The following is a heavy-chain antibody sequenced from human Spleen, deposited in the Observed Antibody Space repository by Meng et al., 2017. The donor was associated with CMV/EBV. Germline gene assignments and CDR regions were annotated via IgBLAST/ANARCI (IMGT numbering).Heavy chain of an antibody. J-gene: IGHJ4*02. Sequence: GGSLRLSCAASGFSFDDCAMHWVRQAPGKGLEWVSGISWNSGGIGYADSVKGRFTISRDNAKNSLYLQMNSLRAEDTALYYCARGASPTWYSSSWYNPPFDYWGQGTLVTVSS. V-gene: IGHV3-9*01. CDR3: ARGASPTWYSSSWYNPPFDY. CDR1: GFSFDDCA. D-gene: IGHD6-13*01. CDR2: ISWNSGGI.